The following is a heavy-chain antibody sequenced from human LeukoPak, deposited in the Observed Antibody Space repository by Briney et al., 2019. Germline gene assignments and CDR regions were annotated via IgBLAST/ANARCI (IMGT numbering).Heavy chain of an antibody. Sequence: PSETLSLTCAVYGGSFSGYYWSWIRQPPGKGLEWIGEINHSGSTNYNPSLKSRVTISVDTSKNQFSLKLSSVTAADTAVYYCARKGWRPSDNKALAVAAYYFDYWGQGTLVTVSS. J-gene: IGHJ4*02. CDR3: ARKGWRPSDNKALAVAAYYFDY. D-gene: IGHD6-19*01. CDR2: INHSGST. CDR1: GGSFSGYY. V-gene: IGHV4-34*01.